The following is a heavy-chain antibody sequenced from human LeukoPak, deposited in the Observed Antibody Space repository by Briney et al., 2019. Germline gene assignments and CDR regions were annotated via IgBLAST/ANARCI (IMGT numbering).Heavy chain of an antibody. CDR3: ARGPYYSGSYYVDDAFDI. V-gene: IGHV3-21*01. D-gene: IGHD1-26*01. CDR2: ISSSSSYI. Sequence: GGSLRLSCAASGFTFSSYSMNWVRQAPGKGLEWVSSISSSSSYIYYADSVKGRFTISRGNAKNSLYLQMNSLRAEDTAVYYCARGPYYSGSYYVDDAFDIWGQGTMVIVSS. CDR1: GFTFSSYS. J-gene: IGHJ3*02.